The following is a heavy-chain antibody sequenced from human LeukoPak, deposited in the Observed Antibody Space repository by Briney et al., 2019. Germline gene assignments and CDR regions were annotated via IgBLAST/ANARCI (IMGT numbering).Heavy chain of an antibody. CDR3: ARDLGNSGWYTFDY. Sequence: SQTLSLTCAISGDSVSSNNGAWNWIRQSPSRGLEWLGRTYYRSKWYSDYAVSMGGRITINPDTSKNHFSLQLNSVTPDDTAVYYCARDLGNSGWYTFDYWGQGTLVTVSS. CDR2: TYYRSKWYS. J-gene: IGHJ4*02. D-gene: IGHD6-19*01. V-gene: IGHV6-1*01. CDR1: GDSVSSNNGA.